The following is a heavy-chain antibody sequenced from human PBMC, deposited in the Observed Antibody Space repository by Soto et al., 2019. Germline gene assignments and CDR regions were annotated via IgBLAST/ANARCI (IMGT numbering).Heavy chain of an antibody. V-gene: IGHV1-2*02. CDR2: INPNSGGT. Sequence: QVQLVQSGAEVKKPGASVKVSCKASGYTFTGYYMHWVRQAPGQGLEWMGWINPNSGGTNYAQKFKGRVTMTRDTSISTAYMELSRLRSDDTAVYYCAKLPGCSGGSCPGEDDYWGQGTLVTVSS. CDR3: AKLPGCSGGSCPGEDDY. CDR1: GYTFTGYY. J-gene: IGHJ4*02. D-gene: IGHD2-15*01.